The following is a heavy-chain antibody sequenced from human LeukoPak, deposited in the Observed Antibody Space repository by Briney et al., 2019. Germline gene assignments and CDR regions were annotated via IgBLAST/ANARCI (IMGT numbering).Heavy chain of an antibody. CDR3: TTMASSVFDY. J-gene: IGHJ4*02. Sequence: GGSLRLSCAASGITFSNFWMSWVRQAPGKGLEWVANIKPDGSEKYYTDSLKGRFTISNDNAKNSVYLQMSSLRVEDTAVYYCTTMASSVFDYWGQGALVTVSS. D-gene: IGHD5-24*01. V-gene: IGHV3-7*03. CDR1: GITFSNFW. CDR2: IKPDGSEK.